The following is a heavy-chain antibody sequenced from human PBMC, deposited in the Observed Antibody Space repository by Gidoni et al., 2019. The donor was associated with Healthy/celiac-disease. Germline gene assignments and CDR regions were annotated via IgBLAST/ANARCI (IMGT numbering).Heavy chain of an antibody. V-gene: IGHV3-33*01. Sequence: QVQLVESGGGVVQPGRSLRLSCAASGFPFSSYGMHWVRQAPGKGLEWVAVIWYDGSNKYYADSVKGRFTISRDNSKNTLYLQMNSLRAEDTAVYYCARDLRAVGATLIDYWGQGTLVTVSS. CDR3: ARDLRAVGATLIDY. J-gene: IGHJ4*02. CDR2: IWYDGSNK. CDR1: GFPFSSYG. D-gene: IGHD1-26*01.